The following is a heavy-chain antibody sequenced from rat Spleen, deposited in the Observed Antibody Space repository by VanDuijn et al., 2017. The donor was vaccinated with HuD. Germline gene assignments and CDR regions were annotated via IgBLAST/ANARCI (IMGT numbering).Heavy chain of an antibody. CDR1: GFTFNSYD. CDR3: ARPTEGIAWFAY. CDR2: ISPSGGFT. D-gene: IGHD1-11*01. V-gene: IGHV5-25*01. J-gene: IGHJ3*01. Sequence: EVQLVESGGGLVQPGGSLKLSCAVSGFTFNSYDMAWVRQAPTKGLEWVASISPSGGFTYYRDSVKGRFIVSRDNAKSTLSLQMDSLRSEDTATYYCARPTEGIAWFAYWGQGTLVTVSS.